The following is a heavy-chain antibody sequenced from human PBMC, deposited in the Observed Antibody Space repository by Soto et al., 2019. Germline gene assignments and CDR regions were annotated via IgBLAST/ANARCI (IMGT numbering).Heavy chain of an antibody. Sequence: ETLSLTCTVSGGSISRYYWNWIRQPPGKGLEWIGYIYYSGSTNYNPSLKSRVTISVDTSKNQISLKMSSVIAADTAVYYCARDPGSGSYYGWFDPWGQGTLVTVSS. D-gene: IGHD3-10*01. V-gene: IGHV4-59*01. CDR1: GGSISRYY. J-gene: IGHJ5*02. CDR2: IYYSGST. CDR3: ARDPGSGSYYGWFDP.